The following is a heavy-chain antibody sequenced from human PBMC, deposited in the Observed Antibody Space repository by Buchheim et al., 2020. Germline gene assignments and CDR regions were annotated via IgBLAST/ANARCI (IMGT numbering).Heavy chain of an antibody. D-gene: IGHD2-21*01. CDR3: ARVLWGFPLDA. J-gene: IGHJ5*02. Sequence: EVQLVESGGGLVQPGGSLRLSCAVSGVTFSSYCLSCVCLAPRKGLEWVANMDKDGSEQYYADSVRGRFIISRDNGKNTLYLHMNNLRAEDTAVYYCARVLWGFPLDAWGQGTL. V-gene: IGHV3-7*01. CDR1: GVTFSSYC. CDR2: MDKDGSEQ.